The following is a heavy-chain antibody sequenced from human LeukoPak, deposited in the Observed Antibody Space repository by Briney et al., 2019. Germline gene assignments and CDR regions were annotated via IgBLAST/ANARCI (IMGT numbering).Heavy chain of an antibody. D-gene: IGHD2-2*01. V-gene: IGHV3-23*01. CDR1: GFTFSSYA. CDR2: ISGSGGST. Sequence: GGSLRLSCAASGFTFSSYAMSWVRQAPGKGLEWVSAISGSGGSTYYADSVKGRFTISRDNSKNSLYLQMNSLRAEDTAVYFCARERYCTSTTCYVGVPFDYWGQGTLVTVAS. CDR3: ARERYCTSTTCYVGVPFDY. J-gene: IGHJ4*02.